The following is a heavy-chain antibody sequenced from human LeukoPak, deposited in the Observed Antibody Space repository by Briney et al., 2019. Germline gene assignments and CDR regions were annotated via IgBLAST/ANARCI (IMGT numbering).Heavy chain of an antibody. CDR1: GGSISSYY. J-gene: IGHJ6*02. D-gene: IGHD2-15*01. V-gene: IGHV4-59*01. CDR2: IYYSGST. Sequence: PSETLSLTCTVSGGSISSYYWSWIRQPPGKGLEWIGYIYYSGSTNYNPSLKSRVTISVDTSKNQFSLKLSSVTAADTAVYYCARGDCSGGSCYEYYYYGMDVWGQGTTVTVSS. CDR3: ARGDCSGGSCYEYYYYGMDV.